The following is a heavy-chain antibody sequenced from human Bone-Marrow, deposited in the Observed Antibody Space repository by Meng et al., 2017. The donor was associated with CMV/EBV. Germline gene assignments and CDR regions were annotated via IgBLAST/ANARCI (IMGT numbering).Heavy chain of an antibody. V-gene: IGHV4-39*07. CDR3: ARVAYSSGWYAYAFDN. CDR1: GGSISSSSYY. Sequence: SETLSLTCTVSGGSISSSSYYWGWIRQPPGKGLEWIGSIYYSGSTYYNPSLKSRVTISVDTSKNQFSLKLSSVTAADTAVSYCARVAYSSGWYAYAFDNWGQGTLVTVSS. D-gene: IGHD6-19*01. J-gene: IGHJ4*02. CDR2: IYYSGST.